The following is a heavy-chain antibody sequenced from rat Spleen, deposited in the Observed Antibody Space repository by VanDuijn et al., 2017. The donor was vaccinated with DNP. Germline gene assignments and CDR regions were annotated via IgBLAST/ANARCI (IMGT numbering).Heavy chain of an antibody. J-gene: IGHJ3*01. CDR2: ISYDSSTT. D-gene: IGHD1-6*01. Sequence: EVQLVESGGGLVQPGKSLKLSCVASGLTFSDYAMAWVRQAPKKGLEWVATISYDSSTTYYRDSVKGRFTISRDNAKSTLSLQMNSLRSEDTATYYCVRPDVYYGLEDWFACWGQGTLVTVSS. CDR3: VRPDVYYGLEDWFAC. CDR1: GLTFSDYA. V-gene: IGHV5-17*01.